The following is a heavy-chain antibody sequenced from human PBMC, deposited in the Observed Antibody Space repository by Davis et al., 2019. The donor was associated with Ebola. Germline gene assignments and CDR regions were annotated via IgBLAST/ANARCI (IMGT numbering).Heavy chain of an antibody. J-gene: IGHJ4*02. CDR2: IRSKANSYAT. CDR1: GFTFSGSA. D-gene: IGHD6-6*01. CDR3: TFSFTSSSIVDY. V-gene: IGHV3-73*01. Sequence: GESLKISCAASGFTFSGSAKHWVRQASGKGLEWVGRIRSKANSYATAYAASLKGRFTISRDDSKNTAYLQMNSLKTEDTAVYYCTFSFTSSSIVDYWGQGTLVTVSS.